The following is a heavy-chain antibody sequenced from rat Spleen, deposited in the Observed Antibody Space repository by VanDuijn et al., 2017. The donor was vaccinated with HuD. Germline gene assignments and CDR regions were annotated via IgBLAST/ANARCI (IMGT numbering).Heavy chain of an antibody. J-gene: IGHJ2*01. Sequence: EVQLVESGGGLVQPGRSLKLSCAASGFTFSIYGVAWVRQAPTKGLEWVASIGAGGGNTYYRDSVKGRFTISRDNAKNTLYLQMDSLRSEDTATYYCTRETGYNSYFDYWGQGVMVTVSS. CDR3: TRETGYNSYFDY. CDR2: IGAGGGNT. CDR1: GFTFSIYG. D-gene: IGHD1-4*01. V-gene: IGHV5S13*01.